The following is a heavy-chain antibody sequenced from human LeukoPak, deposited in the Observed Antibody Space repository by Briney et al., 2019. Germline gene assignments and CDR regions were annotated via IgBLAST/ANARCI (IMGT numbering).Heavy chain of an antibody. D-gene: IGHD6-19*01. V-gene: IGHV3-20*04. CDR2: INWSGSSI. J-gene: IGHJ4*02. CDR3: ARDFSGWYSCDH. Sequence: PGGSLRLSCAASRFTFEDYGMSWVRQAPGKGLEWVSYINWSGSSIGYADSVKGRFTISRDNAKNSLYLQMNSLRAEHTALYYCARDFSGWYSCDHWGQGTLVTVSS. CDR1: RFTFEDYG.